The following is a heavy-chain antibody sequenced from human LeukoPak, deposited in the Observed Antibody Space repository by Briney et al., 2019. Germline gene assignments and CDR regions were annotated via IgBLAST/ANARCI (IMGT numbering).Heavy chain of an antibody. CDR2: INHSGST. Sequence: PSETLSLTCAVYGGSFSGYYWIWIRQPPGKGLEWIGEINHSGSTNCNPSLKSRVTISVDTSKNQFSLKLSSVTAADTAVYYCATGRPLRGYSYGSGANWFDPWGQGTLVTVSS. CDR3: ATGRPLRGYSYGSGANWFDP. V-gene: IGHV4-34*01. CDR1: GGSFSGYY. D-gene: IGHD5-18*01. J-gene: IGHJ5*02.